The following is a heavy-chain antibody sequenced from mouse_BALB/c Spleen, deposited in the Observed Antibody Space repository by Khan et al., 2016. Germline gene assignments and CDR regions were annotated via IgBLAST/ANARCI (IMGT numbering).Heavy chain of an antibody. J-gene: IGHJ3*01. CDR3: ARDGNYAY. CDR1: GFTFSDYY. V-gene: IGHV5-4*02. CDR2: ISDGGSYT. D-gene: IGHD2-1*01. Sequence: EVELVESGGGLVKPGGSLKLSCAASGFTFSDYYMYWVRQTPEKRLEWVATISDGGSYTYYPDSVKGRFTISRGNAKNNLYLQMSSLKSEDTAMYYCARDGNYAYCGQGTLVTVSA.